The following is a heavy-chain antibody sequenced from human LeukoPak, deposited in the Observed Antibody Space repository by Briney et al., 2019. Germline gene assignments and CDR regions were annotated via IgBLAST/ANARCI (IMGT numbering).Heavy chain of an antibody. CDR1: GYSISSGYY. CDR2: SGST. Sequence: SETLSLTCTVSGYSISSGYYWGWIQQPPGKGLEWIGSGSTYYNPSLKSRVTISVDTSKNQFSLKLSSVTAADTAVYFCASPPGPKRSRPVDYWGQGTLVTVSS. CDR3: ASPPGPKRSRPVDY. J-gene: IGHJ4*02. V-gene: IGHV4-38-2*02. D-gene: IGHD6-6*01.